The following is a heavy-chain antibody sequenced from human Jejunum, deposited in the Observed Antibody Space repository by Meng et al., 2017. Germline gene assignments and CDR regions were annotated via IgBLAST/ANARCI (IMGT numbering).Heavy chain of an antibody. Sequence: QVQLQESGPGLVKPSQTLSLTCAVSGGSISSSSYYWGWIRQPPGKGLEWIGTMYYHGSTYYNPSLKSRVTISVDTSKNQFSLKLSSVTAADTAVYYCARPHTSAWGQGTLVTVSS. D-gene: IGHD2-21*01. CDR3: ARPHTSA. V-gene: IGHV4-39*01. J-gene: IGHJ5*02. CDR2: MYYHGST. CDR1: GGSISSSSYY.